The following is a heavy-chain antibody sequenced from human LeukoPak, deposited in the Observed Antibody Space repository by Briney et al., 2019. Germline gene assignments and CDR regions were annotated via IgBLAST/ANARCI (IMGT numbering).Heavy chain of an antibody. Sequence: GGSLRLSCAASGFIFSDYYMSWIRQAPGKGLEWVSVIYSDGRTYYADSVKGRFTISRDNSKNTLYLQMDSLRAEDTAVYYCARALVPAAVAGDYWGQGTLVTVSS. V-gene: IGHV3-53*01. CDR2: IYSDGRT. J-gene: IGHJ4*02. CDR3: ARALVPAAVAGDY. CDR1: GFIFSDYY. D-gene: IGHD2-2*01.